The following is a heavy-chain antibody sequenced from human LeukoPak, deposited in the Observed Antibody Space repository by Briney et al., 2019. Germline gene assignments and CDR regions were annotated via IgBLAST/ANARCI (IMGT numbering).Heavy chain of an antibody. CDR2: INPNSGGT. Sequence: GASVKVSCKASGYTFTGYYMHWVRQAPGQGPEWMGWINPNSGGTNYAQKFQGRVTTTRDTSISTAYMELSRLRSDDTAVYYCACHRDYYGSGSYLAFDIWGQGTMVTVSS. CDR1: GYTFTGYY. D-gene: IGHD3-10*01. CDR3: ACHRDYYGSGSYLAFDI. V-gene: IGHV1-2*02. J-gene: IGHJ3*02.